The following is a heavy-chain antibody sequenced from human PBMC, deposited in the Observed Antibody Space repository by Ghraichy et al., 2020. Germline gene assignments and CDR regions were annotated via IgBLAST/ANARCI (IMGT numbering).Heavy chain of an antibody. CDR1: GFTFSSYA. Sequence: GESLNISCAASGFTFSSYAMSWVRQAPGKGLEWVSAISGSGGSTYYADSMKGRFTISRDNSKNTLYLQMNSLRAEDTAVYYCAKIVAAMAPAGMDVWGQGTTVTVSS. CDR2: ISGSGGST. V-gene: IGHV3-23*01. J-gene: IGHJ6*02. D-gene: IGHD5-18*01. CDR3: AKIVAAMAPAGMDV.